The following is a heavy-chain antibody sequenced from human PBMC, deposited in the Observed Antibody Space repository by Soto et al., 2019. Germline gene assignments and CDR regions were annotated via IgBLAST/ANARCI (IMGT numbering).Heavy chain of an antibody. Sequence: SEPLSHTCTVSDGSIISGYDCACIRQPPGMRLAWVASIFHTGTTYYNPSLTSRVTISVDTSKNQFSLKLTSVTAADTAVYYCAALHFWSGPWTHTRLDYWGQGTLVTVS. V-gene: IGHV4-38-2*02. D-gene: IGHD3-3*02. CDR3: AALHFWSGPWTHTRLDY. CDR1: DGSIISGYD. J-gene: IGHJ4*02. CDR2: IFHTGTT.